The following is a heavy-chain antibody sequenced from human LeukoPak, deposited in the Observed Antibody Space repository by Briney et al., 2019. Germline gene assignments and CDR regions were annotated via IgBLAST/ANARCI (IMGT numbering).Heavy chain of an antibody. D-gene: IGHD1-26*01. J-gene: IGHJ6*03. Sequence: GESLKISCKGSGYSFTSYWIGWVRQMPGKGLEWMGIIYPGDSDTRYSPSFQGQVTISADKSISTAYLQWNSLKASDTAMYYCARQGDSGSYRYYYYYYMDVWGKGTTVTVSS. CDR3: ARQGDSGSYRYYYYYYMDV. V-gene: IGHV5-51*01. CDR2: IYPGDSDT. CDR1: GYSFTSYW.